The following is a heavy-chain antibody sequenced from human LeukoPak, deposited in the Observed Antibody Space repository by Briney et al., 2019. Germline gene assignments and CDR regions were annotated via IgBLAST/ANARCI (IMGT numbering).Heavy chain of an antibody. CDR2: IYHSGST. CDR3: ARGRYYDFWSGYYTSLYFDY. V-gene: IGHV4-30-2*01. CDR1: GGSISSGGYS. D-gene: IGHD3-3*01. J-gene: IGHJ4*02. Sequence: SQTLSLTCAVSGGSISSGGYSWSWIQQPPGKGLEWIGYIYHSGSTYYNPSLKSRVTISVDRSKNQFSLKLSSVTAADTAVYYCARGRYYDFWSGYYTSLYFDYWGQGTLVTVSS.